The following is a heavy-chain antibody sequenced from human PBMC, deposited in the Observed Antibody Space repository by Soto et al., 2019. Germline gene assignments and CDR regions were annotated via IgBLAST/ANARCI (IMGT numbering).Heavy chain of an antibody. D-gene: IGHD4-17*01. V-gene: IGHV3-23*01. J-gene: IGHJ6*03. CDR3: AKKGIYGDSTSSYYYYYMDV. Sequence: GGSLRLSCAASGFTFSSYAMSWVRQAPGKGLEWVSAISGSGGSTYYADSVKGRFTISRDNSKNTLYLQMNSLRAEDTAVYYCAKKGIYGDSTSSYYYYYMDVWGKGTTVTVS. CDR1: GFTFSSYA. CDR2: ISGSGGST.